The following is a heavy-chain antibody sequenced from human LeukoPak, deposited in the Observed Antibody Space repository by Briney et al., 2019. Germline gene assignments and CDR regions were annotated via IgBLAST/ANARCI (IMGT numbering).Heavy chain of an antibody. CDR2: ISSSGSTI. V-gene: IGHV3-11*01. CDR3: AKRRGLELTYYYYMDV. Sequence: PGGSLRLSCAASGFTFSDYYMSWIRQAPGKGLEWVSYISSSGSTIYYADSVKGRFTISRDNAKNSLYLQMNSLRAEDTAVYYCAKRRGLELTYYYYMDVWGKGTTVTVSS. J-gene: IGHJ6*03. D-gene: IGHD1-7*01. CDR1: GFTFSDYY.